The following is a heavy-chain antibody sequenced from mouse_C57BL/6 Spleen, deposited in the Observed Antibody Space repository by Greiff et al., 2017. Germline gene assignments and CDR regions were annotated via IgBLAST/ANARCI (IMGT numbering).Heavy chain of an antibody. V-gene: IGHV1-59*01. CDR2: IDPSDSYT. D-gene: IGHD1-1*01. J-gene: IGHJ1*03. Sequence: QVQLQQSGAELVRPGTSVKLSCKASGYTFTSYWMHWVKQRPGQGLEWIGVIDPSDSYTNYNQKFKGKATLTVDTSSSTAYMQLSSLTSEDSAVYYCASLLRGYFDVWGTGTTVTVSS. CDR3: ASLLRGYFDV. CDR1: GYTFTSYW.